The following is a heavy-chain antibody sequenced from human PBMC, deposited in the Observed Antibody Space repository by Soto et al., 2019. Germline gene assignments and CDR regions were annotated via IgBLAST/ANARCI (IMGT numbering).Heavy chain of an antibody. CDR1: GFTLKSFC. CDR2: ISYDGSNK. V-gene: IGHV3-30*18. Sequence: GGSLRLSCAASGFTLKSFCIRWGRPAPGKGLEWVAIISYDGSNKYYADSVKGRFTISRDNSKNTLYLQMNSLRAEDTAVYYCAKDLYSSSYLAAFDIWGQGTMVTVSS. CDR3: AKDLYSSSYLAAFDI. J-gene: IGHJ3*02. D-gene: IGHD6-6*01.